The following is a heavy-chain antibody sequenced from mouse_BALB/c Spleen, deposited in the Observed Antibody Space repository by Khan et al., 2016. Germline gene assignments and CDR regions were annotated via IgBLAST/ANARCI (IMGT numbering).Heavy chain of an antibody. D-gene: IGHD1-1*01. CDR1: GYTFSSYW. CDR2: ILPGSGST. CDR3: ACYYGSS. Sequence: QVQLQQSGAELMKPGASVTISCKATGYTFSSYWTEWGKQRPPHGLVWIGEILPGSGSTNYNAKFTGKATFTPDTSTNTAYMQLSCLTSEDSAVYNYACYYGSSWGQGTTLTVAS. V-gene: IGHV1-9*01. J-gene: IGHJ2*01.